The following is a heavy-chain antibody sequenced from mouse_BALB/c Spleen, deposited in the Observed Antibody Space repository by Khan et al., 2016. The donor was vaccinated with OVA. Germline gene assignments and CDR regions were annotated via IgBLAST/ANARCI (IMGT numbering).Heavy chain of an antibody. J-gene: IGHJ4*01. D-gene: IGHD2-10*01. CDR3: ARQPYYQYYVMDY. CDR1: GFSLTNYG. CDR2: IWSDGST. V-gene: IGHV2-6-1*01. Sequence: VQLVESGPGLVAPSQSLSITCTISGFSLTNYGVHWLRQPPGKGLEWLVVIWSDGSTASNSALKSRLSISKDNSKSQVFLKMNSLQTDDTAMYYCARQPYYQYYVMDYWGQGTSVTVSS.